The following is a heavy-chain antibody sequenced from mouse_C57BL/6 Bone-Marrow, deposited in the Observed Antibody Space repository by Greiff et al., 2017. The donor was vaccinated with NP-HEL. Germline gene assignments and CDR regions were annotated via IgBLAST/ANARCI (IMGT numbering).Heavy chain of an antibody. V-gene: IGHV1-49*01. CDR1: YFAFMASA. D-gene: IGHD2-2*01. CDR3: ASRLWLRRGYFDV. Sequence: LQQSGAELVRPGSSVKLSCKDSYFAFMASAMHWVKQRPGHGLEWIGSFTMYSDATEYSENFKGQATLPANTSSSTANMELSSLTYEDSAVYYCASRLWLRRGYFDVWGTGTTVTVSS. CDR2: FTMYSDAT. J-gene: IGHJ1*03.